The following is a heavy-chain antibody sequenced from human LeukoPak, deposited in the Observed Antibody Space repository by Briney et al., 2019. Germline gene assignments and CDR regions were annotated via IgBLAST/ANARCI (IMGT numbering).Heavy chain of an antibody. D-gene: IGHD3-10*01. Sequence: GGSLRLSCAASGFTFSNAWMSWVRQAPGKGLEWVGRIKSKTDGGTTDYAAPVKGRFTISRDDSKNTLYLQMNSLKTEDTAVYYCTTDLYYGSDEGAFDIWGQGTMVTVSS. CDR2: IKSKTDGGTT. CDR3: TTDLYYGSDEGAFDI. V-gene: IGHV3-15*01. CDR1: GFTFSNAW. J-gene: IGHJ3*02.